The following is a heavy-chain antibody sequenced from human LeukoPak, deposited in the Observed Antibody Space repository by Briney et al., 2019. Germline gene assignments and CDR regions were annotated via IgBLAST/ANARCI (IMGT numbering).Heavy chain of an antibody. Sequence: GRSLRLSCAASGFTFSSHGFHWVRQAPGKGLEWVAVIWYDGSKKYYTDSVKGRFAISRDDSKNTLYLQMTSLRAEDTAVYYCARDVGSFALGSAHFDYWGQGTLVTVPS. CDR3: ARDVGSFALGSAHFDY. D-gene: IGHD3-16*01. V-gene: IGHV3-33*01. J-gene: IGHJ4*02. CDR1: GFTFSSHG. CDR2: IWYDGSKK.